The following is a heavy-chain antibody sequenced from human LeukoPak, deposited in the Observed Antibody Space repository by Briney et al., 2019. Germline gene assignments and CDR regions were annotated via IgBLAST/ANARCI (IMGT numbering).Heavy chain of an antibody. V-gene: IGHV4-61*01. Sequence: SETLSLTCTVSGGSVSSGSYYWSWIRQPLGKGLEWIGYIYYSGSTNYNPSLKSRVTISVDTSKNQFSLKLSSVTAADTAVYYCASGYSYGYGFWYFDLWGRGTLVTVSA. CDR1: GGSVSSGSYY. D-gene: IGHD5-18*01. J-gene: IGHJ2*01. CDR3: ASGYSYGYGFWYFDL. CDR2: IYYSGST.